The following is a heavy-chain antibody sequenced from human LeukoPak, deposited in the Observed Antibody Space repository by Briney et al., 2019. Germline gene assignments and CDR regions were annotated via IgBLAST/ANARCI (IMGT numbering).Heavy chain of an antibody. V-gene: IGHV3-30*03. D-gene: IGHD6-13*01. Sequence: TGRSLRLSCAASGFTFSSYGMHWVRQAPGKGLEWVAVISYDGSNKYYADSVKGRFTVSRDNSKNTLYLQMNSLRAEDTALYYCVRQEAAAARDWFDSWGQGTLATVSS. CDR2: ISYDGSNK. CDR3: VRQEAAAARDWFDS. J-gene: IGHJ5*01. CDR1: GFTFSSYG.